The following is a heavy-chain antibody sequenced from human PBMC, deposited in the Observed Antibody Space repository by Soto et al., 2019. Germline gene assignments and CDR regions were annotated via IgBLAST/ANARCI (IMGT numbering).Heavy chain of an antibody. CDR1: GGSISSYY. Sequence: SETLSLTCTVSGGSISSYYWSWIRQPPGKGLEWIGYIYYSGSTNYNPSLKSRVTVSVDTSKNQFSLKLSSVTAADTAVYYCARDSTFGGSGIDYWGQGTLVTVSS. J-gene: IGHJ4*02. CDR3: ARDSTFGGSGIDY. V-gene: IGHV4-59*01. CDR2: IYYSGST. D-gene: IGHD3-10*01.